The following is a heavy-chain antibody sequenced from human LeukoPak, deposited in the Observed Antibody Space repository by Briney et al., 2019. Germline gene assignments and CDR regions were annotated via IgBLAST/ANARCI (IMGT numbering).Heavy chain of an antibody. Sequence: SETLSLTCTVSGGSISSYYWSWIRQPPGKGLEWIGYIYYSGSTNYNPSLKSRVTISVDTSKNQFSLKLSSVTAADTAVYYCARGGALYYGSGSADYNLDYWGQGTLVTVSS. CDR1: GGSISSYY. V-gene: IGHV4-59*01. J-gene: IGHJ4*02. D-gene: IGHD3-10*01. CDR3: ARGGALYYGSGSADYNLDY. CDR2: IYYSGST.